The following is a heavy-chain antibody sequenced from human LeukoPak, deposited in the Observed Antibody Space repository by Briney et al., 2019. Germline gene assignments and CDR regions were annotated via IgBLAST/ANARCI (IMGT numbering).Heavy chain of an antibody. CDR2: INHSGST. D-gene: IGHD4-23*01. CDR1: GGSLSGSY. V-gene: IGHV4-34*01. Sequence: SETLSLTPAVHGGSLSGSYWSWIRPPPGKGLWWIGEINHSGSTNYNPSLKSRVTISVDTSKNQFSLKLSSVTAADTAVYYCAKLPNLRGIHHRGWFDPWGQGTLVTVSS. J-gene: IGHJ5*02. CDR3: AKLPNLRGIHHRGWFDP.